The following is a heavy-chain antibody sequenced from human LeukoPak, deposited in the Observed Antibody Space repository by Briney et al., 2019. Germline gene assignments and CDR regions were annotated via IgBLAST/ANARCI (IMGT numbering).Heavy chain of an antibody. CDR3: ARDIGDRYSSGWYGPYFDY. CDR2: IKQDGSEK. V-gene: IGHV3-7*01. Sequence: GGSLRLSCAASGFTFSSYWMSWVRQAPGKGLEWVANIKQDGSEKCYVDSVKGRFTISRDNAKNSLYLQMNSLRAEDTAVYYCARDIGDRYSSGWYGPYFDYWGQGTLVTVSS. J-gene: IGHJ4*02. CDR1: GFTFSSYW. D-gene: IGHD6-19*01.